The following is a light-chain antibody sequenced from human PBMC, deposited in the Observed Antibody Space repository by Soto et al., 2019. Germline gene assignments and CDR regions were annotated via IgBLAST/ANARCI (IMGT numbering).Light chain of an antibody. V-gene: IGKV1-12*01. CDR2: AAS. CDR1: EDISTW. CDR3: QQYYSYPWT. J-gene: IGKJ1*01. Sequence: DIQMTQSPSSVSASVGDRVTITCRSSEDISTWLAWYQQKPGKAPKLLIYAASSLQSGVPSRFSGSGSGTDFTLTISCLQSEDFATYYCQQYYSYPWTFGQGTKVDNK.